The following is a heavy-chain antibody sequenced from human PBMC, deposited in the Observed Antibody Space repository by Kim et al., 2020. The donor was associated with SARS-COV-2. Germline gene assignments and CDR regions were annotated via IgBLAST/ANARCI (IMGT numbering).Heavy chain of an antibody. CDR3: ARDFYDILTGDNWFDP. J-gene: IGHJ5*02. CDR2: IYYSGST. D-gene: IGHD3-9*01. Sequence: SETLSLTCTVSGGSISSYYWSWIRQPPGKGLEWIGYIYYSGSTNYNPSLKSRVTISVDTSKNQFSLKLSSVTAADTAVYYCARDFYDILTGDNWFDPWGQGTLVTVSS. V-gene: IGHV4-59*13. CDR1: GGSISSYY.